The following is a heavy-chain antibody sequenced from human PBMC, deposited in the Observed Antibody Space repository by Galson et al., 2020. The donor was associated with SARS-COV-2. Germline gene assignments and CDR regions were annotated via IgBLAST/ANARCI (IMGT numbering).Heavy chain of an antibody. Sequence: ETSETLSLTCTVSGGSISSGGYYWSWIRQHPGKGLEWIGYIYYSGSTYYNPSLKSRVTISVDTSKNQFSLKLSSVTAADTALYYCAKDTNDHCSGGSCYILDHWYGMDVWGQGTTVTVSS. J-gene: IGHJ6*02. CDR3: AKDTNDHCSGGSCYILDHWYGMDV. D-gene: IGHD2-15*01. CDR2: IYYSGST. CDR1: GGSISSGGYY. V-gene: IGHV4-31*03.